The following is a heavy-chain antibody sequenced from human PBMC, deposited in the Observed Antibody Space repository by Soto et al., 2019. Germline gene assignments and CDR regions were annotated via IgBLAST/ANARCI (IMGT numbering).Heavy chain of an antibody. CDR3: AHNRVAGTSWFAP. CDR1: GFSLSTSGVG. V-gene: IGHV2-5*02. Sequence: QITLKESGPTLVKPTQTLTLTCTFSGFSLSTSGVGVVWIRQPPGKALEWLGIIYWDDDKRYRPSLKSRLTITKDTSKNQVVLTLTNTDPVDPGTYYWAHNRVAGTSWFAPWGQGTLVTVSS. CDR2: IYWDDDK. J-gene: IGHJ5*02. D-gene: IGHD6-19*01.